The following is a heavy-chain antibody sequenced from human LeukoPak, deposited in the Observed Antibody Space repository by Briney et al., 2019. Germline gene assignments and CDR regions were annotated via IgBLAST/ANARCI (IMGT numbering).Heavy chain of an antibody. D-gene: IGHD3-10*01. Sequence: SETLSLTCTVSGGSISSSSYYWGWIRQPPGKGLEWIGSIYYSGSTYYNPSLKSRVTISVDTSKNQFSLKLSSVTAADTAVYYCARLADPRFGELFSFFDYWGQGTLVTVSS. J-gene: IGHJ4*02. CDR2: IYYSGST. CDR3: ARLADPRFGELFSFFDY. V-gene: IGHV4-39*01. CDR1: GGSISSSSYY.